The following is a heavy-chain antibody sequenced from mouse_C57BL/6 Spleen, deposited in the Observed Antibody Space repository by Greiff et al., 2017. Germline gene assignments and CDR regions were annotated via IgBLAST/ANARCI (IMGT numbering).Heavy chain of an antibody. CDR1: GYTFTSYW. J-gene: IGHJ4*01. CDR2: IDPSDSYT. Sequence: VQLQQPGAELVKPGASVKLSCKASGYTFTSYWMQWVKQRPGQGLEWIGEIDPSDSYTNYNQKFKGKATLTVDTSSSTAYMQLSSLTSEDSAVYYCARRARGYYAMDYWGQGTSVTVSS. V-gene: IGHV1-50*01. D-gene: IGHD3-3*01. CDR3: ARRARGYYAMDY.